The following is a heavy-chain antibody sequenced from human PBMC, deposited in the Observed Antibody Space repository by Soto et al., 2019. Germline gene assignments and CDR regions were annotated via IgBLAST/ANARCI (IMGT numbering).Heavy chain of an antibody. D-gene: IGHD3-3*01. V-gene: IGHV3-23*01. Sequence: LRLSCAASGFTFSNAWMNWVRQAPGKGLEWVSAISGSGGSTYYADSVKGRFTISRDNSKNTLYLQMNSLRAEDTAVYYCAKDAARITIFGVVTGSYWGQGTLVTVSS. J-gene: IGHJ4*02. CDR1: GFTFSNAW. CDR3: AKDAARITIFGVVTGSY. CDR2: ISGSGGST.